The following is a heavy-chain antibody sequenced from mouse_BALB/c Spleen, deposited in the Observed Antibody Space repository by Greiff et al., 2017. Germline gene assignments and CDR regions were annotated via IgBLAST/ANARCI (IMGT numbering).Heavy chain of an antibody. CDR1: GFSLTGYG. Sequence: VQLKESGPGLVAPSQSLSITCTVSGFSLTGYGVNWVRQPPGKGLEWLGMIWGDGSTDYNSALKSRLSISKDNSKSQVFLKMNSLQTDDTARYYCARSTMITGDFDYWGQGTTLTVSS. J-gene: IGHJ2*01. D-gene: IGHD2-4*01. CDR2: IWGDGST. V-gene: IGHV2-6-7*01. CDR3: ARSTMITGDFDY.